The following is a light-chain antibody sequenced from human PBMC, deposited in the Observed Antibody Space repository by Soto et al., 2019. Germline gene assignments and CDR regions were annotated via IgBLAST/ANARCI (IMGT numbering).Light chain of an antibody. J-gene: IGLJ2*01. CDR1: GSNIGNNP. Sequence: QSVLTQPPSASGTPGQRVTISCSGSGSNIGNNPVNWYQQVPGTAPKLLIYYDKQRPSGVPDRFSGSKSGTSASLAISGLQSEDEADYDCSAFDDALHGHVVFGGGTKLTVL. V-gene: IGLV1-44*01. CDR2: YDK. CDR3: SAFDDALHGHVV.